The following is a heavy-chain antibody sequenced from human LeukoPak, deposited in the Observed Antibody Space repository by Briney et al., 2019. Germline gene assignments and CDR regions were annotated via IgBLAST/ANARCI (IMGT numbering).Heavy chain of an antibody. V-gene: IGHV4-34*01. Sequence: SETLSLTCVVYGGTFSDYYWSWVRQPPGKGLEWIGEINHSGSAKYNPSLKSRVTISVDTSKNQFSLKLSSVTAADTAVYYCARVGSDYYMDVWGKGTTVTVSS. CDR3: ARVGSDYYMDV. CDR2: INHSGSA. D-gene: IGHD3-10*01. J-gene: IGHJ6*03. CDR1: GGTFSDYY.